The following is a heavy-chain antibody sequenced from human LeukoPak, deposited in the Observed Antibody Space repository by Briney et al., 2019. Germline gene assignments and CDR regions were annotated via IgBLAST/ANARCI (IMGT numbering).Heavy chain of an antibody. V-gene: IGHV4-61*01. CDR3: ARGLVGEADTAMVTAYYYYYGMDV. Sequence: SETMSLTCTVSGGSVSSGSYYWSWIRQPPGKGLEWIGYIYYGGSPNYNPSLKSRVTISVDTSKNQFSLKLSSVTAADTAVYYCARGLVGEADTAMVTAYYYYYGMDVWGQGTTVTVSS. CDR1: GGSVSSGSYY. J-gene: IGHJ6*02. D-gene: IGHD5-18*01. CDR2: IYYGGSP.